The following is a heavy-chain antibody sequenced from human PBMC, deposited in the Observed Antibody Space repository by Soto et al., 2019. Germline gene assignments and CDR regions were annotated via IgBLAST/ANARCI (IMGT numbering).Heavy chain of an antibody. CDR2: INPDNGNT. V-gene: IGHV1-3*01. Sequence: ASVKVSCKASGYTFTRYTMNWVRQAPGQRLERMGWINPDNGNTKSSQKFQDRVIITRDTSAGTAYMDLSSLRSEDTAVYYCARGIATGQLDPWGQGTLVTVSS. D-gene: IGHD2-15*01. CDR3: ARGIATGQLDP. CDR1: GYTFTRYT. J-gene: IGHJ5*02.